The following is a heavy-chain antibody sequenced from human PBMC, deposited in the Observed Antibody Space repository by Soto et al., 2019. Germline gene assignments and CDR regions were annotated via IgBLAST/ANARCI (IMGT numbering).Heavy chain of an antibody. CDR3: ARTRSAWSDFHYYPLDV. CDR1: GFTFNSYG. Sequence: QVQLVESGGGVVQPGRSLRLSCAASGFTFNSYGMHWVRQGTGNGLEWVAFISYDSTKTYYADSVKGRFTISRDNSNRALYVQMNSLTGENTAVYYCARTRSAWSDFHYYPLDVWGQGTTVTVSS. CDR2: ISYDSTKT. J-gene: IGHJ6*02. D-gene: IGHD1-26*01. V-gene: IGHV3-30*03.